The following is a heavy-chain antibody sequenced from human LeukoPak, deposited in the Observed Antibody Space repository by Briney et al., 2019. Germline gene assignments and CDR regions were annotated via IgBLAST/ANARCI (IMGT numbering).Heavy chain of an antibody. Sequence: PSETLSLTCSVSGGSISSYYWSWIRQPPGKGLEWIGNMYYSGSTNYNPSLKSRVSISLDTSKNQFSLKLSSVTAADTAVYYCARTTMVRGKYYFDYWGQGTLVTVSS. J-gene: IGHJ4*02. CDR1: GGSISSYY. CDR3: ARTTMVRGKYYFDY. D-gene: IGHD3-10*01. CDR2: MYYSGST. V-gene: IGHV4-59*12.